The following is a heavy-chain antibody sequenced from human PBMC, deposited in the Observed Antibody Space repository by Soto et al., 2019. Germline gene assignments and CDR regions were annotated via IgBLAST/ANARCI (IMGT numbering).Heavy chain of an antibody. J-gene: IGHJ4*02. D-gene: IGHD2-15*01. CDR3: AKGFLGSCRGARCYSFDL. CDR1: GFTFSSYV. Sequence: GGSLRLSCAASGFTFSSYVMNLVRQTPGKGLEWVSSIIGSGVGTYYADSVKGRFTISRDNSKNTLYLLMNSLRAEDTAVYYCAKGFLGSCRGARCYSFDLWGQGTPVTVSS. V-gene: IGHV3-23*01. CDR2: IIGSGVGT.